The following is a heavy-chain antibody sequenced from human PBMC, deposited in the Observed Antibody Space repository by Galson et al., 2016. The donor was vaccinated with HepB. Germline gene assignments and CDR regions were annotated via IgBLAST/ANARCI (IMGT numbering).Heavy chain of an antibody. V-gene: IGHV3-7*04. J-gene: IGHJ6*03. D-gene: IGHD3/OR15-3a*01. Sequence: LRLSCAASGFTFNRSWMTWVRQAPGKGLEWVANIKEDGSDNYYLASVIGRFTISRDNARNSLYLEMSSLRVEDTAVYFCARVVVIFGSDYMDVWGRGTTVTVSS. CDR1: GFTFNRSW. CDR2: IKEDGSDN. CDR3: ARVVVIFGSDYMDV.